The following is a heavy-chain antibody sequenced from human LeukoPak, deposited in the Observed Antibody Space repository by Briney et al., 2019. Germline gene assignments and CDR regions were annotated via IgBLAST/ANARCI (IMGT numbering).Heavy chain of an antibody. J-gene: IGHJ4*02. CDR2: ISGSGGST. CDR1: EFTFNSYA. CDR3: ARGSSSAWYQPQDY. V-gene: IGHV3-23*01. D-gene: IGHD6-19*01. Sequence: GGSLRLSCAASEFTFNSYAMTWVRQAPGKGLEWVSAISGSGGSTYYADSVKGRFTISRDNSRNTLYVQMNSLRAEDTAVYYCARGSSSAWYQPQDYWGQGTLSPSPQ.